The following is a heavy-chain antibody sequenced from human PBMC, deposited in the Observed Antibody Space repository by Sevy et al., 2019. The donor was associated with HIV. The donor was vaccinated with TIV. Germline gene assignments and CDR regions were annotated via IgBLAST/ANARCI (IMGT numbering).Heavy chain of an antibody. CDR1: GGTFSSYA. V-gene: IGHV1-69*13. D-gene: IGHD3-16*01. J-gene: IGHJ4*02. CDR2: IIPIFGTA. Sequence: ASVKVSCKASGGTFSSYAISWVRQAPGQGLEWMGGIIPIFGTANYAQKFQGRVTITADESTSTAYMELSSRRSEDTAVYYCASSGGGALSSFDYWGQGTLVTVSS. CDR3: ASSGGGALSSFDY.